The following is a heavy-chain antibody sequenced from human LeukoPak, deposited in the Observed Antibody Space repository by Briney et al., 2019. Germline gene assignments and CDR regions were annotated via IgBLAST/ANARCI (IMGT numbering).Heavy chain of an antibody. Sequence: GGSLRLSCAVSGFTVSSNYMSWVRQAPEKGLEWVSVIYSGDNTYYADSVKGRFTISRNNSKNKLYLQMNSLRDEDTAVYYCARDFFAFGGVIALLDYWGQGTLVTVAS. CDR2: IYSGDNT. CDR3: ARDFFAFGGVIALLDY. V-gene: IGHV3-66*01. CDR1: GFTVSSNY. J-gene: IGHJ4*02. D-gene: IGHD3-16*02.